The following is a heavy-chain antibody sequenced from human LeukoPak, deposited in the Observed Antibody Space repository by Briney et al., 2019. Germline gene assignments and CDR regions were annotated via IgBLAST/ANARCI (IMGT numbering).Heavy chain of an antibody. D-gene: IGHD6-6*01. CDR3: ARKYPDHWFDP. CDR2: IFYLGST. CDR1: GGSISSGNFY. Sequence: PSETLSLTCTVSGGSISSGNFYWSWIRQPPGKSLEWIGYIFYLGSTYYNLSLKSRVTMSVDTSKNQFSLKLRSVTAADTAVYYCARKYPDHWFDPWGQGTLVTVSS. V-gene: IGHV4-30-4*01. J-gene: IGHJ5*02.